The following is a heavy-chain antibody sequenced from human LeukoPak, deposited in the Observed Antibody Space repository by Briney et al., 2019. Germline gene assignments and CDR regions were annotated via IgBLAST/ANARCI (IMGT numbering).Heavy chain of an antibody. J-gene: IGHJ4*02. V-gene: IGHV1-69*04. D-gene: IGHD3-22*01. CDR2: IIPILGIA. CDR1: GYTFTGYY. CDR3: ARVQYYYDSSGYYYSG. Sequence: ASVKVSCKASGYTFTGYYMHWVRQAPGQGLEWMGRIIPILGIANYAQKFQGRVTITADKSTSTAYMELSSLRSEDTAVYYCARVQYYYDSSGYYYSGWGQGTLVTVSS.